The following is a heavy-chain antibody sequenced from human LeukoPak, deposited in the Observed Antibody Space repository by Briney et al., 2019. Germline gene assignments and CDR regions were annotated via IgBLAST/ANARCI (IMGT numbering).Heavy chain of an antibody. Sequence: GGSLRLSCAASGFTFSNYAMSWVRQAPGKGLAWVSIISGSGYNTDYADSVKGRFTISRDNSKNTMSLQMNNLRVDDTAVYYCAREGLGAAAGTFDYWGQGTLVTVSS. D-gene: IGHD6-13*01. J-gene: IGHJ4*02. CDR1: GFTFSNYA. CDR3: AREGLGAAAGTFDY. CDR2: ISGSGYNT. V-gene: IGHV3-23*01.